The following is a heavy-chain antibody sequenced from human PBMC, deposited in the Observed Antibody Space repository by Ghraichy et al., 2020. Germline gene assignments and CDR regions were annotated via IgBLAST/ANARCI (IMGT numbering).Heavy chain of an antibody. CDR3: ARGSVGQWFGDPGGFDP. CDR2: IYTSGST. V-gene: IGHV4-61*02. CDR1: GGSISSGSYY. D-gene: IGHD3-10*01. Sequence: SQTLSLTCTVSGGSISSGSYYWSWIRQPAGKGLEWIGRIYTSGSTNYNPSLKSRVTISVDTSKNQFSLKLSSVTAADTAVYYCARGSVGQWFGDPGGFDPWGQGTLVTVSS. J-gene: IGHJ5*02.